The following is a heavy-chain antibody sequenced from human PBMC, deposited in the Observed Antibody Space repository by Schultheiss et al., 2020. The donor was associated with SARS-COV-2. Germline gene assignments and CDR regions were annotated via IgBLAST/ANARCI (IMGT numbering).Heavy chain of an antibody. CDR3: AAPYCSSTSCSDAFDI. CDR2: IYYSGST. CDR1: GGSFSGYY. J-gene: IGHJ3*02. D-gene: IGHD2-2*01. Sequence: SETLSLTCAVYGGSFSGYYWSWIRQPPGKGLEWIGYIYYSGSTNYNPSLKSRVTISVDTSKNQFSLKLSSVTAADTAVYYCAAPYCSSTSCSDAFDIWGQGTMVTVSS. V-gene: IGHV4-59*01.